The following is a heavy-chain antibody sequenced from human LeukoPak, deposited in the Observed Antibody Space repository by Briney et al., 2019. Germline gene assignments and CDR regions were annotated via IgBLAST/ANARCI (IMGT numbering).Heavy chain of an antibody. D-gene: IGHD3-22*01. CDR1: GFTFSSYA. V-gene: IGHV3-23*01. J-gene: IGHJ4*02. Sequence: GGFLRLSCAASGFTFSSYAMSWVRQAPGKGLEWVSAISGSGGSTYYADSVKGRFTISRDNSKNTLYLQMNSLRAEDTAVYYCAKDSDSSGLSYFDYWGQGTLVTVSS. CDR2: ISGSGGST. CDR3: AKDSDSSGLSYFDY.